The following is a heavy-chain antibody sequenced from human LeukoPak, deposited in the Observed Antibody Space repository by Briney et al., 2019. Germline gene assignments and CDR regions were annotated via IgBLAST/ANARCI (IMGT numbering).Heavy chain of an antibody. CDR2: TYYRSRWGN. V-gene: IGHV6-1*01. D-gene: IGHD3-3*01. CDR1: GDSVSNNIAT. CDR3: ASDMEPLRFLEWSQTKYYGMDV. Sequence: SQTLSLTCAISGDSVSNNIATWNWVRQSPSRGLEWLGRTYYRSRWGNDYAISVKSRITINPDTSRNQFSLQLNSVTPEDTAVYYCASDMEPLRFLEWSQTKYYGMDVWGQGTTVTVSS. J-gene: IGHJ6*02.